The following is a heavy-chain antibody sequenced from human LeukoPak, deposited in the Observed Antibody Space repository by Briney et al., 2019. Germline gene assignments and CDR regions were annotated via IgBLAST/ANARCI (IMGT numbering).Heavy chain of an antibody. D-gene: IGHD3-22*01. CDR2: ISYDGSNK. CDR3: ARWGYYDSSGYYQYYFDY. Sequence: PGGSLRLSCAASGFTFSSYAMHWVRQAPGKGLEWVAVISYDGSNKYYADSVKGRFTISRDNSKNTLYLQMNSLRAEDTAVYYCARWGYYDSSGYYQYYFDYWGQGTLVTVSS. J-gene: IGHJ4*02. V-gene: IGHV3-30*14. CDR1: GFTFSSYA.